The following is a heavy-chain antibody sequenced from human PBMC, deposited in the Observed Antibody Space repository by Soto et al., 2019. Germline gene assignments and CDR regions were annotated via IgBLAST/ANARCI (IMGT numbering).Heavy chain of an antibody. J-gene: IGHJ4*02. CDR1: GFTFSSYA. D-gene: IGHD6-6*01. V-gene: IGHV3-30-3*01. Sequence: GGSLRLSCAASGFTFSSYAMHWVRQAPGKGLEWVAVISYDGSNKYYADSVKGRFTISRDNSKNTLYLQMNSLRAEDTAVYYCARYSSSSGCDYWGQGTLVTVSS. CDR3: ARYSSSSGCDY. CDR2: ISYDGSNK.